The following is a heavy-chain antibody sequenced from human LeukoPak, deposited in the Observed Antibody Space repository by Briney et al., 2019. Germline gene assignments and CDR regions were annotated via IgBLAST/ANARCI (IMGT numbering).Heavy chain of an antibody. CDR3: ASSIVGAPPDY. V-gene: IGHV3-30*14. CDR2: ISYDGSNK. J-gene: IGHJ4*02. CDR1: GFTFSSYA. Sequence: PGRSLRLSCAASGFTFSSYAMHWVRQAPGKGLEWVAVISYDGSNKYYVDSVKGRFTISRDNSKNTLYLQMNSLRAEDTAVYYCASSIVGAPPDYWGQGTLVTVSS. D-gene: IGHD1-26*01.